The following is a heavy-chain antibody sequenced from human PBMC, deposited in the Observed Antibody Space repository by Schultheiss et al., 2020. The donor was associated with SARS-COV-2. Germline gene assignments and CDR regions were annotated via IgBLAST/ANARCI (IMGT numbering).Heavy chain of an antibody. CDR2: IKQDGSEK. Sequence: GGSLRLSCAASGFTFSNYAMHWVRQAPGKGLEWVANIKQDGSEKYYVDSVKGRFTISRDNSKNTLYLQMNSLRAEDTAVYYCASGDYSPQFDSWGQGTLVTVSS. J-gene: IGHJ5*01. CDR1: GFTFSNYA. V-gene: IGHV3-7*03. D-gene: IGHD4-11*01. CDR3: ASGDYSPQFDS.